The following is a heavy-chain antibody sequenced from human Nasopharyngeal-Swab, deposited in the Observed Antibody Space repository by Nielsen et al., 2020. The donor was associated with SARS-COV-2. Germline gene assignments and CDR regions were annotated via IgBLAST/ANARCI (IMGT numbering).Heavy chain of an antibody. V-gene: IGHV3-30-3*01. J-gene: IGHJ4*02. D-gene: IGHD3-9*01. CDR2: ISYDGSNK. CDR3: ASCRVFRLADYFDY. CDR1: GFTLSSYA. Sequence: GESLKISCAASGFTLSSYAMHWVRQAPGKGLEWVAVISYDGSNKYYADSVKGRFTISRDNSKNTLYLQMNSLRAEDTAVYYCASCRVFRLADYFDYWGQGTLVTVSS.